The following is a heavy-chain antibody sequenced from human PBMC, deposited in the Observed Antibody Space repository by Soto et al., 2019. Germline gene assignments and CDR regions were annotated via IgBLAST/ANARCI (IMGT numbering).Heavy chain of an antibody. V-gene: IGHV3-30*18. CDR1: GFTFSSYG. J-gene: IGHJ4*02. CDR2: ISYDGSNK. Sequence: GGSLRLSCAASGFTFSSYGMHWVRQAPGKGLEWVAVISYDGSNKYYADSVKGRFTISRDNSKNTLYLQMNSLRAEDTAVYYCAKDNRAAAAANLYYFDYWGQGTLVTVSS. D-gene: IGHD6-13*01. CDR3: AKDNRAAAAANLYYFDY.